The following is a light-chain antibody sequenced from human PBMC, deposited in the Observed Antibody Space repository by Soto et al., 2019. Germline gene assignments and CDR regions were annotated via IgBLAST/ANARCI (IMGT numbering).Light chain of an antibody. J-gene: IGKJ4*01. CDR3: QQATSFPLT. Sequence: DIQMTQSPSSVSASVGDRVTITCRASQGIRSWLAWFQQKPGTAPKLLIYAASSLQSWVPSRFSGSGSGTDFTLTISSLQPEDFATYYCQQATSFPLTFGGGTKVAI. CDR1: QGIRSW. V-gene: IGKV1-12*01. CDR2: AAS.